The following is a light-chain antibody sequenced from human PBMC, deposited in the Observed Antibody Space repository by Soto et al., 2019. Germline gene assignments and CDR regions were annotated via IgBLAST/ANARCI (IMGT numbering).Light chain of an antibody. Sequence: EVVSTQSPGTLSLSPGERATLSCRASQSISSGFLAWYQQKPGQAPRLLIYGASSRATGIPDRFSGSGSGTDFTLTISRLEPEDSAVYYCQLLTFGGGTKVEIK. CDR2: GAS. CDR1: QSISSGF. CDR3: QLLT. J-gene: IGKJ4*01. V-gene: IGKV3-20*01.